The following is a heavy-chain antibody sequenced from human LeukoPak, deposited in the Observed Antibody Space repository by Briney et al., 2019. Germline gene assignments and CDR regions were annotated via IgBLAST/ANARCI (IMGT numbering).Heavy chain of an antibody. CDR2: INHSGST. D-gene: IGHD6-13*01. CDR1: GGSFSGYY. Sequence: SETLSLTCAVYGGSFSGYYWSWIRQPPGKGLEWIGEINHSGSTNYNPSLKSRVTISVDTSKNQFSLKLSSVTAADTAVYYCARDPTEAAGINWFDPWGQGTLVTVSS. J-gene: IGHJ5*02. CDR3: ARDPTEAAGINWFDP. V-gene: IGHV4-34*01.